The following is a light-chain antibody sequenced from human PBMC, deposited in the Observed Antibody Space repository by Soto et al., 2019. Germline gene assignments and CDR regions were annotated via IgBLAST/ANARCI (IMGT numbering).Light chain of an antibody. CDR1: SSDVGSYNL. CDR3: CSSAGSSHSYV. CDR2: EVS. V-gene: IGLV2-23*02. Sequence: ALTQPASVSGSPGQSITISCTGTSSDVGSYNLVSWYQHHPGKAPKLMIYEVSKRPPGVSNRFSGSKSGNTASLTISGLQAEDEADYYYCSSAGSSHSYVFGTGTKVTVL. J-gene: IGLJ1*01.